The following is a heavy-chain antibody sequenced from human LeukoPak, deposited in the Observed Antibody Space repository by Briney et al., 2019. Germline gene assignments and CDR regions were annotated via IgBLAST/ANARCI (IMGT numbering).Heavy chain of an antibody. CDR1: GHTFTGYY. J-gene: IGHJ4*02. D-gene: IGHD6-19*01. V-gene: IGHV1-46*01. Sequence: ASVKVSCKASGHTFTGYYMHWVRQAPGQGLEWMGIINPSGGSTSYAQKFQGRVTMTRDTSTSTVYMELSSLRSEDTAVYYCARGDPHSGWYGFSGMGGYWGQGTLVTVSS. CDR3: ARGDPHSGWYGFSGMGGY. CDR2: INPSGGST.